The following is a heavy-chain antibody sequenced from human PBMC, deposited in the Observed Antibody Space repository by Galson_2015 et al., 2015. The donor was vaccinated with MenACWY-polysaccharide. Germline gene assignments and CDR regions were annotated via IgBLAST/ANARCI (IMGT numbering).Heavy chain of an antibody. V-gene: IGHV1-2*06. CDR3: ARDGISGAGHDY. D-gene: IGHD1-26*01. CDR2: INSKSGDT. CDR1: GYTFTGYY. J-gene: IGHJ4*02. Sequence: SVKVSCKASGYTFTGYYIHWVRQAPGQGLEWMGRINSKSGDTNSPQKFQGRVTMTRDTSISTVYMELSSLRSDDTAIYYCARDGISGAGHDYWGQGTLITVFS.